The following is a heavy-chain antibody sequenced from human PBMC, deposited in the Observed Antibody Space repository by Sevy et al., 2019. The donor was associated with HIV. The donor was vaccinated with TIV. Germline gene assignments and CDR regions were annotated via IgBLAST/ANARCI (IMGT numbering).Heavy chain of an antibody. CDR1: GYTFTDYG. J-gene: IGHJ4*02. V-gene: IGHV1-18*01. D-gene: IGHD1-26*01. CDR3: AGGVTGNYYVDY. CDR2: INPSDGNR. Sequence: ASVKVSCKTSGYTFTDYGIGWVRQAPGQGLEWVSWINPSDGNRNYAQRLQGRVTMTTDTSTSTAYMELWSLRSDDTAIYYCAGGVTGNYYVDYWGQGNLVTVSS.